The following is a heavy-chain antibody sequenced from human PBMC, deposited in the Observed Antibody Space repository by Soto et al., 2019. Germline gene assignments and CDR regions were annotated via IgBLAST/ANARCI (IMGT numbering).Heavy chain of an antibody. Sequence: ESGPTLVNPTQTLTLTCTFSGFSLSTSGMCVSWIRQPPGKALEWLALIDWDDVKYYSTSLKTRLTISKDTSKNQVVLTMTNMDPVDTATYYCARIRNTRGSGWYYFDYWGQGTLVTVSS. V-gene: IGHV2-70*01. D-gene: IGHD6-19*01. CDR1: GFSLSTSGMC. J-gene: IGHJ4*02. CDR3: ARIRNTRGSGWYYFDY. CDR2: IDWDDVK.